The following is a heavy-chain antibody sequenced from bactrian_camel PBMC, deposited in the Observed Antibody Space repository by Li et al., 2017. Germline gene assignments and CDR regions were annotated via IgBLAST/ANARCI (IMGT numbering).Heavy chain of an antibody. CDR1: GFAFSGFD. Sequence: DVQLVESGGGLAQPGGFLRLSCAASGFAFSGFDMSWVRQAPGKGLEWVSSTGGSGGSTYYADSVKGRFTVSQDNAESTLYLEMNSLSPEDTAVYYCVSQEPSTTGFGFWGQGTQVTVS. V-gene: IGHV3S40*01. D-gene: IGHD5*01. CDR3: VSQEPSTTGFGF. CDR2: TGGSGGST. J-gene: IGHJ6*01.